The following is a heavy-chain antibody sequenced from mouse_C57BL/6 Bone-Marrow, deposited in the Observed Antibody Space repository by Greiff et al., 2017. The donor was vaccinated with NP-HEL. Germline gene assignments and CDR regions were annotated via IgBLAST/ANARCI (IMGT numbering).Heavy chain of an antibody. CDR2: IDPEDGET. CDR1: GFNIKDYY. D-gene: IGHD1-1*01. J-gene: IGHJ4*01. Sequence: EVQRVESGAELVKPGASVKLSCTSSGFNIKDYYMHWVKQRTEQGLEWIGRIDPEDGETKYAPKFQGKATITADTSSNTAYLQLSSLTSEDTAVYYGAGWGEISTVVDYYAMDYWGQGTSVTVSS. V-gene: IGHV14-2*01. CDR3: AGWGEISTVVDYYAMDY.